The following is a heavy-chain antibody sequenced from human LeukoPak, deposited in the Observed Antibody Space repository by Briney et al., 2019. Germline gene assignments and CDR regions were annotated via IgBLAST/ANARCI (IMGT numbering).Heavy chain of an antibody. CDR3: ARHGIWFGVFDY. D-gene: IGHD3-10*01. Sequence: NSSETLSLTCTVSGGSISSYYWSWIRQPPGKGLEWIGYIYYSRSTNYNPSLKSRVTISVDTSKNQFSLKLSSVTAADTAVYYCARHGIWFGVFDYWGQGTLVTVSS. CDR2: IYYSRST. J-gene: IGHJ4*02. CDR1: GGSISSYY. V-gene: IGHV4-59*08.